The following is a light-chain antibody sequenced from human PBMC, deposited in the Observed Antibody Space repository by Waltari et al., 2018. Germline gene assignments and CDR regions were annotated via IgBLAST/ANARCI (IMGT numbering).Light chain of an antibody. CDR1: QDITTF. CDR2: YGD. V-gene: IGKV1-39*01. J-gene: IGKJ1*01. CDR3: QQGHSYPPM. Sequence: DIQMSQSPSSLSASVGDRVTITCRASQDITTFLNWYHQKPGKAPKLLIYYGDRLASGVPPRFSGSGAGTEFTLTISSLQPEDFATYYCQQGHSYPPMFGQGTKVE.